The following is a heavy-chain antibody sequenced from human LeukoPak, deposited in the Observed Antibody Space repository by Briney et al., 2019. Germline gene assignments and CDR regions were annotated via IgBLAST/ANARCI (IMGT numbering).Heavy chain of an antibody. CDR3: SSNMVE. V-gene: IGHV3-30*02. D-gene: IGHD4/OR15-4a*01. J-gene: IGHJ4*02. Sequence: PGGSLRLSCAASGFTFSSSGMHWVRQAPGKGLEWVAFMRFDGSTYHYAGSVKGRFSISRDNSKNTLYLQMNSLKTEDTAVYYCSSNMVEWGQGTLVTVSS. CDR1: GFTFSSSG. CDR2: MRFDGSTY.